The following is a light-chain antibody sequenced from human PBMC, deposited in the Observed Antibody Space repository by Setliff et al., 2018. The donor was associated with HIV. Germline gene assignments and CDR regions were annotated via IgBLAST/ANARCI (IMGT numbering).Light chain of an antibody. Sequence: QSVLTQPASVSGSPGQSITISCTGTSGDVGFYNYVSWYQQHPGKAPKLMIYEVSNRPSWVSNRFSGSKSGNTASLTISGLQPEDEADYFCSSYTSSSTRVFGTGTKVTVL. V-gene: IGLV2-14*01. J-gene: IGLJ1*01. CDR2: EVS. CDR1: SGDVGFYNY. CDR3: SSYTSSSTRV.